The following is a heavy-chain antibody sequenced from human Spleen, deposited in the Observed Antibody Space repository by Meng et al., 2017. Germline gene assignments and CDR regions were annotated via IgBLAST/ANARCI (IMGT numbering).Heavy chain of an antibody. CDR3: ARDIGRYYFDSSAYYDY. D-gene: IGHD3-22*01. CDR2: IYQSGTT. J-gene: IGHJ4*01. Sequence: SETLSLTCSVSGYSISSGYCWGWIRQSPGTGRECIEHIYQSGTTYYNPSLKSRVTISIDTSNNQFSLDLKYVTAADTAVYYCARDIGRYYFDSSAYYDYWGHGTLVTVSS. CDR1: GYSISSGYC. V-gene: IGHV4-38-2*02.